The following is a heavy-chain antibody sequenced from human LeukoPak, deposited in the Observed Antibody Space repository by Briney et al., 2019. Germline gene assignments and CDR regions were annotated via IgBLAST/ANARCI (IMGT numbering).Heavy chain of an antibody. Sequence: NTGGSLRLSCAASTFTFSSYTLNWVRQAPGTGLEWVSSISSSGSYIYYADSLKGRFTVSRDNARKSLYLQMNSLRAEDTAVYYYARASDHDWGSYRWDAFDIWGQGTMVTVSS. CDR3: ARASDHDWGSYRWDAFDI. D-gene: IGHD3-16*02. CDR1: TFTFSSYT. J-gene: IGHJ3*02. V-gene: IGHV3-21*01. CDR2: ISSSGSYI.